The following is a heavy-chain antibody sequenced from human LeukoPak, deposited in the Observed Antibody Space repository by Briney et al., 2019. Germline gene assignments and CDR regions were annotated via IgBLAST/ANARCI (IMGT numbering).Heavy chain of an antibody. CDR2: IIPILGIA. D-gene: IGHD5-12*01. CDR1: GGTFSSYA. CDR3: ARGPTSGYETFFDY. V-gene: IGHV1-69*04. J-gene: IGHJ4*02. Sequence: ASVKVSCKASGGTFSSYAISWVRQAPGQGLEWMGRIIPILGIANYAQKFQGRVTITADKSTSTAYMELSSLRSEVTAVYYCARGPTSGYETFFDYWGQGTLVTVSS.